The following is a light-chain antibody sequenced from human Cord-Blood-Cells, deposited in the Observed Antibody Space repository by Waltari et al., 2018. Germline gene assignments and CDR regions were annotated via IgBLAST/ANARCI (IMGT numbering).Light chain of an antibody. Sequence: QSVLTQPPSVSGAPGQRVTISCTGRSSHNGAGYDVHWYQQLPGTAPKLLIYGNSNRPSGVPDRFSGSKSGTSASLAITGLQAEDEADYYCQSYDSSLSGVVFGGGTKLTVL. J-gene: IGLJ2*01. CDR1: SSHNGAGYD. CDR3: QSYDSSLSGVV. CDR2: GNS. V-gene: IGLV1-40*01.